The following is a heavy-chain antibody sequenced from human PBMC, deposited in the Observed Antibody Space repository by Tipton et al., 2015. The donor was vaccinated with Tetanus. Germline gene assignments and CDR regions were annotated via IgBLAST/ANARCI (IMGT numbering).Heavy chain of an antibody. V-gene: IGHV3-30*18. CDR2: ISYDGSNK. D-gene: IGHD2-15*01. CDR3: AKDIYCSGGNCYNNYFGMDV. CDR1: GFTYSTYG. J-gene: IGHJ6*02. Sequence: SLRLSCAASGFTYSTYGMHWVRQAPGKGLEWVSLISYDGSNKFYADSVKGRFTVSRDNSKNTLYLQMNSLRVEDTAVYYCAKDIYCSGGNCYNNYFGMDVWGQGTTVTVSS.